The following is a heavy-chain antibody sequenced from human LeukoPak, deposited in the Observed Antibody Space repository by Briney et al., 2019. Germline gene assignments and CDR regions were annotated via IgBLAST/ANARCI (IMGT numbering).Heavy chain of an antibody. CDR2: ISHEGGYQ. CDR1: GFTFSSHA. V-gene: IGHV3-30-3*01. CDR3: AWELTKRYDS. J-gene: IGHJ4*02. D-gene: IGHD5-24*01. Sequence: GGALRLSCAASGFTFSSHAMHWVRQAPGEGRKWVAVISHEGGYQDYADSVKGRFTISRDNPRNTLYLQMNSLRSEYTAVYYCAWELTKRYDSWGQGTLVTVSS.